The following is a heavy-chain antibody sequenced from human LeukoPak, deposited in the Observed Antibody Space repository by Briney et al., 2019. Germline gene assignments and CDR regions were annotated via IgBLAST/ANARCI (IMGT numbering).Heavy chain of an antibody. J-gene: IGHJ3*02. D-gene: IGHD2/OR15-2a*01. Sequence: PSETLSLTCTVSGGSISSYYWSWIRQPPGKGLEWIGSIYHSGSTYYNPSLKSRVTISVDTSKNQFSLKLSSVTAADTAVYYCAADDYFAFDIWGQGTMVTVSS. CDR3: AADDYFAFDI. V-gene: IGHV4-59*08. CDR1: GGSISSYY. CDR2: IYHSGST.